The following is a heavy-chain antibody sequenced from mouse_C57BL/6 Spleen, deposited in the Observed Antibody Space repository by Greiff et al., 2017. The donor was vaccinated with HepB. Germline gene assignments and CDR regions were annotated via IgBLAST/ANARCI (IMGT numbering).Heavy chain of an antibody. Sequence: VKLMESGPGLVQPSQSLSITCTVSGFSLTSYGVHWVRQSPGKGLEWLGVIWSGGSTDYNAAFISRLSISKDNSKSQVFFKMNSLQADDTAIYYCARKIRGTTVVGAMDYWGQGTSVTVSS. J-gene: IGHJ4*01. D-gene: IGHD1-1*01. V-gene: IGHV2-2*01. CDR1: GFSLTSYG. CDR3: ARKIRGTTVVGAMDY. CDR2: IWSGGST.